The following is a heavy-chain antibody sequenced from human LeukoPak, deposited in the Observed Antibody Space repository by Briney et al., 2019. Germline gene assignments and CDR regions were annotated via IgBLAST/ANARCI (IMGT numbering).Heavy chain of an antibody. J-gene: IGHJ6*03. V-gene: IGHV3-23*01. D-gene: IGHD3-9*01. Sequence: GGSLRLSCAASGFTFSSHGMNWVRQAPGKGLEWVSGISPSGGITYYTDSVKGRFTISRDNSKNTVSLQMNSLRVEDTALYYCARRGVDYYYYYYMDVWGKGTTVTISS. CDR1: GFTFSSHG. CDR2: ISPSGGIT. CDR3: ARRGVDYYYYYYMDV.